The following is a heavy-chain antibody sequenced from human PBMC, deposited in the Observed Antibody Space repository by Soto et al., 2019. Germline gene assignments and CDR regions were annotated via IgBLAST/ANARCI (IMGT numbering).Heavy chain of an antibody. J-gene: IGHJ5*02. CDR1: GFTFSNFA. V-gene: IGHV3-23*01. CDR2: ISGSGDST. Sequence: EVQLLESGGGLVQPGGSLRLSCAASGFTFSNFAMSWVRQAPGKGLEWVSVISGSGDSTFYADSVKGRFTISRDNSKNTLYVQMNRLRAEDTAIYYCAKGYFDSGLFNWFDTGGQGTLVPVSS. CDR3: AKGYFDSGLFNWFDT. D-gene: IGHD3-22*01.